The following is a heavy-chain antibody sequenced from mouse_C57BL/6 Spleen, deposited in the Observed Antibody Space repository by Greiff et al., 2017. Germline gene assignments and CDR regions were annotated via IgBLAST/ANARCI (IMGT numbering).Heavy chain of an antibody. CDR1: GFTFSDYG. D-gene: IGHD1-1*01. Sequence: EVKLMESGGGLVKPGGSLKLSCAASGFTFSDYGMHWVRQAPEKGLEWVAYISSGSSTIYYADTVKGRFTISRDTAKNSLFLQMTSRRSEDTAMYYCARPHYYVRSYNAMDYWGQGTSVTVSS. CDR3: ARPHYYVRSYNAMDY. J-gene: IGHJ4*01. CDR2: ISSGSSTI. V-gene: IGHV5-17*01.